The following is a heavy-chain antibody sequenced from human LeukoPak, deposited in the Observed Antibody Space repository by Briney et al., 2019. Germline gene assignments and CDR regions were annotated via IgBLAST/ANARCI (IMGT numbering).Heavy chain of an antibody. CDR3: AKDLAPVLRFLEHPGPFDY. D-gene: IGHD3-3*01. J-gene: IGHJ4*02. Sequence: GGSLRLSCAASGFTVSSNYMSWVRQAPGKGLEWVSVINSGGSTYYTDSVKGRFTISRDNSKNTLYLQMNSLRAEDTAVYYCAKDLAPVLRFLEHPGPFDYWGQGTLVTVSS. CDR2: INSGGST. CDR1: GFTVSSNY. V-gene: IGHV3-53*01.